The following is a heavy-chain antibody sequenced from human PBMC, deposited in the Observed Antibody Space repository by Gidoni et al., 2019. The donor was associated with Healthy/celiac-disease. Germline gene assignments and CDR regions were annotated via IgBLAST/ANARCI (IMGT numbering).Heavy chain of an antibody. CDR1: GGTFSSYA. D-gene: IGHD2-2*01. CDR3: ARASRSTWGAPSYYYGMDV. J-gene: IGHJ6*02. CDR2: IIPIFGTA. Sequence: QVQLVQSGAEVKKPGSSVKVSCKASGGTFSSYAISWVRQAPGQGLEWMGGIIPIFGTANYAQKFQGRVTITADESTSTAYMELSSLRSEDTAVYYCARASRSTWGAPSYYYGMDVWGQGTTVTVSS. V-gene: IGHV1-69*01.